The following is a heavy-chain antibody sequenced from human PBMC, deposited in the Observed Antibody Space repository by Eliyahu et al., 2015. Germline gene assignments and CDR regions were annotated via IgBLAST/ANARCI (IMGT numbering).Heavy chain of an antibody. CDR1: GGSISSYY. J-gene: IGHJ5*02. CDR3: ARRGPFRGAARPDQSYWFDP. D-gene: IGHD6-6*01. Sequence: QVQLQESGPGLVKPSETLSLTCTVSGGSISSYYWSWIRQPPGKGLEWIGYIYYSGSTNYNPSLKSRVTISVDTSKNQFSLKLSSVTAADTAVYYCARRGPFRGAARPDQSYWFDPWGQGTLVTVSS. CDR2: IYYSGST. V-gene: IGHV4-59*01.